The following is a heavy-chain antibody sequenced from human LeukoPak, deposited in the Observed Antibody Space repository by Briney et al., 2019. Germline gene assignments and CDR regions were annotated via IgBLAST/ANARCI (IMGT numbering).Heavy chain of an antibody. CDR1: GYTFTSYY. CDR2: INPSGGST. V-gene: IGHV1-46*01. CDR3: ARVCGTWGSWLPGGYYFDY. Sequence: ASVKVSCKASGYTFTSYYMHWVRQAPGQGLEWMGIINPSGGSTSYAQKFQGRVTMTRDMSTSTVYMELSSLRSEDTAVYYCARVCGTWGSWLPGGYYFDYWGQGTLVTVSS. D-gene: IGHD5-24*01. J-gene: IGHJ4*02.